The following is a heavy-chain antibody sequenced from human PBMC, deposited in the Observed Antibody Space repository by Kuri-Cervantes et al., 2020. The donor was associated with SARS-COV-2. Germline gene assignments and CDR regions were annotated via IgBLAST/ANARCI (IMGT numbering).Heavy chain of an antibody. CDR3: ARGDSSGYLYYFDY. CDR2: ISSSGSTI. Sequence: GESLKISCAASGFTFSYHNMSGVRQAPGKGLEWVSYISSSGSTIYYADSVKGRFTISRDNAKNSLYLQMNSLRAEDTAVYYCARGDSSGYLYYFDYWGQGTLVTVSS. V-gene: IGHV3-11*04. CDR1: GFTFSYHN. J-gene: IGHJ4*02. D-gene: IGHD3-22*01.